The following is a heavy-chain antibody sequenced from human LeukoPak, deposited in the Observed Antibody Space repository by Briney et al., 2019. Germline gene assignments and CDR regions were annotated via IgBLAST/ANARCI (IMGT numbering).Heavy chain of an antibody. V-gene: IGHV5-51*01. CDR2: IYPGDSDT. CDR1: GYSFTSYW. Sequence: GESLKISCKDSGYSFTSYWIGWVRQMPGKGLKWMGIIYPGDSDTRYSPSFQDQVTISADKSINTAYLQWSSLKASDTAIYYCARRGEAMDPFDYWGQGTLVTVSS. D-gene: IGHD5-18*01. J-gene: IGHJ4*02. CDR3: ARRGEAMDPFDY.